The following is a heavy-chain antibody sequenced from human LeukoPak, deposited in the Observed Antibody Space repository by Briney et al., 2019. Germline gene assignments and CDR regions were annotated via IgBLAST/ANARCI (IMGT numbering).Heavy chain of an antibody. D-gene: IGHD2-21*01. V-gene: IGHV1-2*02. CDR3: ARADRLHGGPYLIGP. CDR1: GYSFTDYY. Sequence: ASVKVSCKTSGYSFTDYYMHWVRRAPGQGLEWMGWINPNSGGTSSAQKFQGRVTMTRDTSIITVYMEVSWLTSDDTAIYYCARADRLHGGPYLIGPWGQGTLVTVSS. J-gene: IGHJ5*02. CDR2: INPNSGGT.